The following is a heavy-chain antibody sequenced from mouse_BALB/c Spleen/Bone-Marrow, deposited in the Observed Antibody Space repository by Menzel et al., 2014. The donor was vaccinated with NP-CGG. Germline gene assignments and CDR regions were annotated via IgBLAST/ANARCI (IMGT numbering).Heavy chain of an antibody. CDR1: GYTFTDYV. J-gene: IGHJ4*01. D-gene: IGHD2-1*01. CDR3: AIWDGNHRYAMEY. CDR2: IYPGSGST. Sequence: QVQLQQSGPELVKPGASVKMSCKASGYTFTDYVITWVKQRTGQGLEWIGEIYPGSGSTYYNEKFKGKATLTADKSSNTADRQLGSRTSEGYAVYICAIWDGNHRYAMEYWGQGTSVTVSS. V-gene: IGHV1-77*01.